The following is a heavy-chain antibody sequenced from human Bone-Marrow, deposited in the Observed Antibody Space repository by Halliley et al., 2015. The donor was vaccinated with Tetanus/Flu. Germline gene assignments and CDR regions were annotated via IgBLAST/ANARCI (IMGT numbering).Heavy chain of an antibody. CDR3: ARFDYDILTGYSRGGIDY. J-gene: IGHJ4*02. V-gene: IGHV3-48*03. CDR2: ISRSGSTI. Sequence: SLRLSCAASGITVSSYEMNWVRQAPGKGLEWVSYISRSGSTIDYADSVKGRFTISRDSAKNSLYLQMNSLRAEDTGVYYCARFDYDILTGYSRGGIDYWGQGTLVTVSS. D-gene: IGHD3-9*01. CDR1: GITVSSYE.